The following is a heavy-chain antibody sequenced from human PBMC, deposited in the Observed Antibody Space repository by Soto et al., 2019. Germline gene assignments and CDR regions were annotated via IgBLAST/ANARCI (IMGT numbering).Heavy chain of an antibody. J-gene: IGHJ4*02. CDR3: ARHPKRVFDWLLHFDY. D-gene: IGHD3-9*01. Sequence: EVQLVESGGGLIQPGGSLRLSCAASGFTVSSNYMSWVRQAPGRGLEWVSIIYSGTNSYYADSVKGRFTMSRDNSKNTLHLQMSSLRVEDTAIYYCARHPKRVFDWLLHFDYWGQGTVVTVSS. CDR1: GFTVSSNY. CDR2: IYSGTNS. V-gene: IGHV3-53*01.